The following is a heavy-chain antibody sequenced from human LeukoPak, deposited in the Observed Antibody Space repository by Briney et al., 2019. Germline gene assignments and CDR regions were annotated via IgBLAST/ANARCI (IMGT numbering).Heavy chain of an antibody. CDR3: ARASYDSGGYYSGAGARADY. CDR2: ISSSSSTT. J-gene: IGHJ4*02. CDR1: GITFSTYS. D-gene: IGHD3-22*01. Sequence: PGRSLRLSCVVPGITFSTYSMNWVRQAPGKGPGWVSYISSSSSTTYYAGSVMGRFTISRDNAKTALYLQMNSLRSEDTAVYYCARASYDSGGYYSGAGARADYWGQGNLVTVSS. V-gene: IGHV3-48*01.